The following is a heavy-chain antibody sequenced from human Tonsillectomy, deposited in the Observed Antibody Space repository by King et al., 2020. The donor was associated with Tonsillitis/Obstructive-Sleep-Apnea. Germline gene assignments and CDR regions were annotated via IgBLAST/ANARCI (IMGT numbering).Heavy chain of an antibody. J-gene: IGHJ4*02. CDR1: GGSISSSNW. CDR2: IYHSGST. D-gene: IGHD4-17*01. CDR3: ARDRYYGDYKFDY. V-gene: IGHV4-4*02. Sequence: VQLQESGPGLVKPSGTLSLTCAVSGGSISSSNWWSLVRQPPGKGLEWIGEIYHSGSTNYIPSLKSRVTISVDKSKNQFSLKLSSVTAADTAVYYCARDRYYGDYKFDYWGQGTLVTVSS.